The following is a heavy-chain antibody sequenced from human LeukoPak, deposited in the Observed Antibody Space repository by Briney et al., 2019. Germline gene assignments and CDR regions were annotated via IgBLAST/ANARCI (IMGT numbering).Heavy chain of an antibody. CDR2: IIPIFGTA. CDR3: TGGYCSGGSCYRFDY. Sequence: SVKVSCKASGGTFSSYAISWVRQAPGQGLEWMGGIIPIFGTANYAQKFQGRVTITADESTSTAYMELSSLRSEDTAVYYCTGGYCSGGSCYRFDYWGQGTLVTVSS. J-gene: IGHJ4*02. D-gene: IGHD2-15*01. CDR1: GGTFSSYA. V-gene: IGHV1-69*13.